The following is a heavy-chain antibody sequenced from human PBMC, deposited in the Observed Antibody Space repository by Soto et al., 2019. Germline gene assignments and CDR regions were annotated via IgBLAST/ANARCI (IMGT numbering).Heavy chain of an antibody. D-gene: IGHD6-13*01. CDR1: GFTFINYV. V-gene: IGHV3-23*01. J-gene: IGHJ4*02. CDR3: AKSSTWYSEIDY. Sequence: GGSLRLSCAAAGFTFINYVMSWVRQAPGKGLEWVSAVSGSGGSTYYADSVKGRFTVSRDNSKNTLYLQMNSLRAEDTAVYYCAKSSTWYSEIDYWGQGTLVTVSS. CDR2: VSGSGGST.